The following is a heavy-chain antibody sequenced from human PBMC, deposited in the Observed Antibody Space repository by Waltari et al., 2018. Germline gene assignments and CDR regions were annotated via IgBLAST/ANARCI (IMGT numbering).Heavy chain of an antibody. V-gene: IGHV3-33*01. Sequence: QVQLVESGGGVVQRGRSLRLSCVASGFTFSSYGMDWVRQAPGKGLEWAAVIWYDGSNRNYANSVKVRFTMSRDNSKNTLDLQMNSLRAEDTAVDDCARGFNDYVWGRYRYTDYWGQGTLVTVSS. D-gene: IGHD3-16*02. J-gene: IGHJ4*02. CDR2: IWYDGSNR. CDR1: GFTFSSYG. CDR3: ARGFNDYVWGRYRYTDY.